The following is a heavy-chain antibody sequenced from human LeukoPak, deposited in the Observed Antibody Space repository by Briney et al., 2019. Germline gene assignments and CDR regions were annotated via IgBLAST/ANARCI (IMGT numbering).Heavy chain of an antibody. CDR1: GGPFSTNA. J-gene: IGHJ4*02. D-gene: IGHD3-22*01. Sequence: SVKVSCKASGGPFSTNAINWVRQAPGQGLEWMGGIIPLFGTTKYAQKFQGRVTISADKSTNTAYMELSSLRSEDTAMYYCARDRKFYYDSSGYASFGFWGQGTLVTASS. CDR2: IIPLFGTT. CDR3: ARDRKFYYDSSGYASFGF. V-gene: IGHV1-69*06.